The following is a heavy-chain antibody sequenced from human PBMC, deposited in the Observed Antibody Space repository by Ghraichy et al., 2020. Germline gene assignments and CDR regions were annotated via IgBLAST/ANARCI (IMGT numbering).Heavy chain of an antibody. CDR2: ISSSSSYI. J-gene: IGHJ5*02. D-gene: IGHD1-14*01. CDR1: GFTFSSYN. Sequence: GSLRLSCAASGFTFSSYNMNWVRQAPGKGLEWVSSISSSSSYIYYADSVKGRFTISRDNTKNSLYLQMSSLRAEDTAVYYCARGMYRVYNWFDPWGQGTLVTVSS. V-gene: IGHV3-21*01. CDR3: ARGMYRVYNWFDP.